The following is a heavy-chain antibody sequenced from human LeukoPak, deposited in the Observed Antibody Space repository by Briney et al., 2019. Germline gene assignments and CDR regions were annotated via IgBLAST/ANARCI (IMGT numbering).Heavy chain of an antibody. CDR2: INPSGGST. Sequence: ASVKVSCKASGYTFTSYYMHWVRQAPGQGLEWMGIINPSGGSTSYAQKFQGRVTMTRDMSTSTVYMELSSLRSEDTAVYYCARDGSGYDFWSGFRPYYYYYMDVWGKGTTVTASS. V-gene: IGHV1-46*01. D-gene: IGHD3-3*01. J-gene: IGHJ6*03. CDR3: ARDGSGYDFWSGFRPYYYYYMDV. CDR1: GYTFTSYY.